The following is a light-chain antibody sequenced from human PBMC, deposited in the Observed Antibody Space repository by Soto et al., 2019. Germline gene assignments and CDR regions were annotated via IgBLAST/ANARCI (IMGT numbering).Light chain of an antibody. CDR3: AARDDTLNVV. J-gene: IGLJ2*01. V-gene: IGLV2-11*01. Sequence: QSALTQPRSVSGSPGQSVTISCTGTSSDVGRYDYVSWYQHHPGKAPKLLIYRNNLRPPGVPDRFSGSKSGTSASLAISGLRTEDEADYYCAARDDTLNVVFGGGTKLTVL. CDR2: RNN. CDR1: SSDVGRYDY.